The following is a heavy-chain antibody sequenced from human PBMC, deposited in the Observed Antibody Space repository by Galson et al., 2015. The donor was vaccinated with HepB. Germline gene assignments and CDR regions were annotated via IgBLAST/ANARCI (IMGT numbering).Heavy chain of an antibody. Sequence: SLRLSCAASGFTVSSNYMSWVRQAPGKGLEWVSVIYSGGSTYYADSVKGRFTISRDNSKNTLYLQMNSLRAEDTAVYYCARDRGCSGGSCYFYYYYGMDVWGQGTTVTVSS. D-gene: IGHD2-15*01. J-gene: IGHJ6*02. CDR1: GFTVSSNY. CDR3: ARDRGCSGGSCYFYYYYGMDV. V-gene: IGHV3-53*01. CDR2: IYSGGST.